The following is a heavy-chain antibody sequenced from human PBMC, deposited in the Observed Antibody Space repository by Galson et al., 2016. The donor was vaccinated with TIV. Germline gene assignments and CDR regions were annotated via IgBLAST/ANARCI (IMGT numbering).Heavy chain of an antibody. CDR2: INHSGTT. D-gene: IGHD3-3*01. J-gene: IGHJ4*02. CDR1: GGSFSGYF. CDR3: ARGPRLRTSLFEDITKTFDY. Sequence: SETLSLTCAVYGGSFSGYFWSWIRQSPGGGLEWIGEINHSGTTRYSPSLKSRVTISLDMAKNQLSLKVTSVTAADTAVYYCARGPRLRTSLFEDITKTFDYWGQGTVVTVSS. V-gene: IGHV4-34*01.